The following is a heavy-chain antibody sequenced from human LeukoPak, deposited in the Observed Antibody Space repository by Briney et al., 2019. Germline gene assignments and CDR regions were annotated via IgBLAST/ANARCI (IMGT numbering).Heavy chain of an antibody. J-gene: IGHJ4*02. Sequence: ASVKVSCKASGYTFTDYCLHWVRQAPGQGLEWMGRINPNSGGTRCAQKFQGRVTLTRDTSISTAYMELSSLRSDDTAVYFCARDLGTPATDAEYFFDYWGQGTLVTVSS. D-gene: IGHD6-13*01. CDR3: ARDLGTPATDAEYFFDY. V-gene: IGHV1-2*06. CDR1: GYTFTDYC. CDR2: INPNSGGT.